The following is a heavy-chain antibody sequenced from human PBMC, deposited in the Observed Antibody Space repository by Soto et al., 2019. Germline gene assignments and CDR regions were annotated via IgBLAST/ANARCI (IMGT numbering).Heavy chain of an antibody. CDR1: GDSITSSSHY. D-gene: IGHD6-6*01. V-gene: IGHV4-39*01. CDR3: ARSSIEPRVFMYPFDS. CDR2: IYYDGNT. Sequence: QLQLQESGPGLVKPSETLSLTCTVSGDSITSSSHYWGWIRQPPGKGLECIANIYYDGNTYYNPSLKSRVAISLDSSKNQFTRRLNSVTAADTAVYYCARSSIEPRVFMYPFDSWGQGTLVTVSS. J-gene: IGHJ4*02.